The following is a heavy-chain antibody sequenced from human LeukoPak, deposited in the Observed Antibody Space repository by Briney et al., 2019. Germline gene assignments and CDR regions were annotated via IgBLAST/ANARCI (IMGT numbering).Heavy chain of an antibody. Sequence: GASVKVSCKASGYTFTGYYMHWVRQAPGQGLEWMEWINPNSGGTNYAQKFQGRVTMTRDTSISTAYMELSRLRSDDTAVYYCWAVAGTDYYYMDVWGKGTTVTVSS. J-gene: IGHJ6*03. CDR3: WAVAGTDYYYMDV. CDR1: GYTFTGYY. CDR2: INPNSGGT. D-gene: IGHD6-19*01. V-gene: IGHV1-2*02.